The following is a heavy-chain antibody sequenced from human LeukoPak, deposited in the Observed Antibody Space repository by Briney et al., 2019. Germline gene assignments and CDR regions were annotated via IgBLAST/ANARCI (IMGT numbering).Heavy chain of an antibody. CDR1: GGTFSSYA. CDR2: ITPILGIA. J-gene: IGHJ4*02. Sequence: GSSVKVSCKASGGTFSSYALSWVRQAPGQGLEWIGGITPILGIANYAQDLQGRVTITADKSTNTAYMELSSLRSEDTAVYYCASQDSSGYYLIDYWGQGTLVTDSS. V-gene: IGHV1-69*04. D-gene: IGHD3-22*01. CDR3: ASQDSSGYYLIDY.